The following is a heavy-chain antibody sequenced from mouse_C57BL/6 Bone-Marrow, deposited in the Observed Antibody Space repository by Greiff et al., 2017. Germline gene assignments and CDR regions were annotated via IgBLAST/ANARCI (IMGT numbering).Heavy chain of an antibody. CDR2: INPNYGTT. J-gene: IGHJ2*01. Sequence: VHVKQSGPELVKPGASVKISCKASGYSFTDYNMNWVKQSNGKSLEWIGVINPNYGTTSYNQKVKGKATLTGDQSSSTAYMQLNSLTSEDSAVYYCARNAVAPGDYWGQGTTLTVSS. CDR3: ARNAVAPGDY. D-gene: IGHD1-1*01. CDR1: GYSFTDYN. V-gene: IGHV1-39*01.